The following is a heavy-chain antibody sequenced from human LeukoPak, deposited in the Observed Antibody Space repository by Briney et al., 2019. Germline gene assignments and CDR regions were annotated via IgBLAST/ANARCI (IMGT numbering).Heavy chain of an antibody. CDR2: ISSSSSYI. V-gene: IGHV3-21*04. CDR1: GFTFSSYS. J-gene: IGHJ6*03. Sequence: GGSLRLSCAASGFTFSSYSMNWVRQAPGKGLEWVSSISSSSSYIYYADSVKGRFTISRDNAKNSLYLQMNSLRSDDTAVYYCARVVTGGSMVRPYYYYYMDVWGKGTTVTISS. D-gene: IGHD3-10*01. CDR3: ARVVTGGSMVRPYYYYYMDV.